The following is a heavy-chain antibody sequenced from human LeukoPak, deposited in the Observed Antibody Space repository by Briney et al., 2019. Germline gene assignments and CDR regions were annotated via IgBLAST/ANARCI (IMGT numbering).Heavy chain of an antibody. CDR1: WLNLYTQG. V-gene: IGHV3-30*02. J-gene: IGHJ5*02. Sequence: GGSLRLSCAASWLNLYTQGMHWVRQAPGKGLEWVAFIRYDGSLTYYADSVKGRFTISRDHAKNTLYLQMCSRRGQGTSLYYCALRVGYDSGTYAWGQGTQVTVSS. CDR3: ALRVGYDSGTYA. D-gene: IGHD3-10*01. CDR2: IRYDGSLT.